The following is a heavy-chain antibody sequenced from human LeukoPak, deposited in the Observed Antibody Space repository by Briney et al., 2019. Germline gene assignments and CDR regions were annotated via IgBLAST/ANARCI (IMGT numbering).Heavy chain of an antibody. V-gene: IGHV3-74*03. Sequence: GGSLRLSCAASRFTFSNYCMYWVRQAPGKGPMWVSRISPDGTDRAHADSVVKGRFTISRDNAKNALYLQMSSRRAEDTAVDFCVGYNWNYPDYWGQGTLVTVSS. CDR2: ISPDGTDR. J-gene: IGHJ4*02. D-gene: IGHD1-7*01. CDR3: VGYNWNYPDY. CDR1: RFTFSNYC.